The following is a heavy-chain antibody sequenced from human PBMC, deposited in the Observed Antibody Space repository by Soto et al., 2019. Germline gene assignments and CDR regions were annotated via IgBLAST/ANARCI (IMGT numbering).Heavy chain of an antibody. CDR1: GFTFSRFD. CDR2: IGTTGDT. Sequence: EVQLVESGGGLVQPGGSLRPSCAASGFTFSRFDMHWVRQATGKGLEWVSSIGTTGDTYYPGSVKGRFTISRENAKNSLYLQMNSLRDGDTAVYYCARGGDTSIYFMDVWGKGTTVTVSS. J-gene: IGHJ6*03. CDR3: ARGGDTSIYFMDV. D-gene: IGHD5-18*01. V-gene: IGHV3-13*01.